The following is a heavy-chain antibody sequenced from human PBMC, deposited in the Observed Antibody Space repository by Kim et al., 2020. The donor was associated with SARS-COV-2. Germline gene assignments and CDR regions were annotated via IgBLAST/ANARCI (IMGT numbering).Heavy chain of an antibody. J-gene: IGHJ4*02. CDR2: ISGSGGST. CDR3: AKDARICSSSCPPYFDY. D-gene: IGHD6-13*01. Sequence: GGSLRLSCAASGFTFSSYAMSWVRQAPGKGLEWVSAISGSGGSTYYADSVKGRFTISRDNSKNTLYLQMNSLRAEDTAVYYCAKDARICSSSCPPYFDYWGQGTLVTVSS. CDR1: GFTFSSYA. V-gene: IGHV3-23*01.